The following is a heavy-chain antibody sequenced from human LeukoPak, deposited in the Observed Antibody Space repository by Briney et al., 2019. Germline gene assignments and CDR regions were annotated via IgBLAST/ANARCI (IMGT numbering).Heavy chain of an antibody. CDR1: GFTFSNYA. CDR3: AKTWVPAPFDY. Sequence: PGGSLRLSCAASGFTFSNYAMNWVRQPPGKGLEWIGSIPYSGSNYYNPSPKSRVTISVTPSKTQSSLKRGSVTAADPPVFYCAKTWVPAPFDYWGQGTLVTVSS. J-gene: IGHJ4*02. D-gene: IGHD1-1*01. CDR2: IPYSGSN. V-gene: IGHV4-59*04.